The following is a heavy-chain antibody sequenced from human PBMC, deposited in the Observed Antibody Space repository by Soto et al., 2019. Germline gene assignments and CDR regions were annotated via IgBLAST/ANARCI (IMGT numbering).Heavy chain of an antibody. CDR2: INSDGSIT. Sequence: EVQLVESGGGLVQPGGSLRLSCAASGFTFSRYWMHWVRQAPGKGLVWVSRINSDGSITNYADSVKGRFTISRDNAKKPLYLQMNSLRAEDTAVYYCARQEGAAFYSDGMDVWGQGTTVTVSS. CDR3: ARQEGAAFYSDGMDV. V-gene: IGHV3-74*01. J-gene: IGHJ6*02. CDR1: GFTFSRYW.